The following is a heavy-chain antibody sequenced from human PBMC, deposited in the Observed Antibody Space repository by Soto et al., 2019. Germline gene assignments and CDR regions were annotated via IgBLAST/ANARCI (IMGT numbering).Heavy chain of an antibody. CDR3: ARGGYFDWLIYYYYGMDV. Sequence: PSETLSLTCTVPGGSISSYYWSWIRQPPGKGLEWVGYIYYSGSTNYNPSLKSRVTISVDTSKNQFSLKLSSVTAADTTAYYCARGGYFDWLIYYYYGMDVWGQGTTVTVSS. D-gene: IGHD3-9*01. CDR1: GGSISSYY. V-gene: IGHV4-59*01. J-gene: IGHJ6*02. CDR2: IYYSGST.